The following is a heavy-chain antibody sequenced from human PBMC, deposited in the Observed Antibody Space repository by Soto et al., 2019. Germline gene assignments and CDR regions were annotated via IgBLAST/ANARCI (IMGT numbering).Heavy chain of an antibody. CDR1: GYIFTNYA. J-gene: IGHJ4*02. CDR3: ARDNGVWTAYFFDN. Sequence: QVQLVQSAAEVRKPGASVKVSCKASGYIFTNYAISWVRQAPGQGPEWMGWISGYNGDTNTHYSQKFQGRVTMTTDMSTTTAYMDLTSLRSDDTAVYYCARDNGVWTAYFFDNWGEGTLVTVSS. V-gene: IGHV1-18*01. CDR2: ISGYNGDTNT. D-gene: IGHD2-8*01.